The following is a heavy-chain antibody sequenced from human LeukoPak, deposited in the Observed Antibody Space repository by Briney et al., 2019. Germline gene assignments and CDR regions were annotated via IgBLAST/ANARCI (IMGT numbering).Heavy chain of an antibody. V-gene: IGHV1-18*04. CDR1: GYTFTSYG. Sequence: ASVKVSCKASGYTFTSYGISWVRQAPGQGLEYMGWISAYNGNTNYAQKLQGRVTMTTDTSTSTAYMELRSLRSDDTAVYYCARAPGYCSSTSCSPTHNWFDPCGQGTLVTVPS. CDR2: ISAYNGNT. J-gene: IGHJ5*02. CDR3: ARAPGYCSSTSCSPTHNWFDP. D-gene: IGHD2-2*01.